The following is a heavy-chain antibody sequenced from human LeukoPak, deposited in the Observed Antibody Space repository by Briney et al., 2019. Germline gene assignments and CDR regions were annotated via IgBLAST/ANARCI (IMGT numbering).Heavy chain of an antibody. CDR2: IGTAGDT. CDR3: ASSPAYSSSWYAIDT. V-gene: IGHV3-13*01. CDR1: GVIFSNYD. D-gene: IGHD6-13*01. J-gene: IGHJ5*02. Sequence: TGGSLRLSCAASGVIFSNYDMHWVRHAAGKGLEWVSGIGTAGDTYYPGSVKGRFTISRDNAKNSLYLHMNSLSAGDTAMYYCASSPAYSSSWYAIDTWGQGTLVTVSS.